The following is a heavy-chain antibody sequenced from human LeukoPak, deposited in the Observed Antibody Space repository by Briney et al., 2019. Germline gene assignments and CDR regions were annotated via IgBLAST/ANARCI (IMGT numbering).Heavy chain of an antibody. CDR1: GYTFTDYY. Sequence: ASVKVSCKVSGYTFTDYYMHWVQQAPGKGLGLMGLVDPEDGETIYAEKFQGRVTITADTSTDTAYMELSSLRSEDTAVYYCALNYGDYYYYMDVWGKGTTVTVSS. D-gene: IGHD4-17*01. CDR2: VDPEDGET. J-gene: IGHJ6*03. CDR3: ALNYGDYYYYMDV. V-gene: IGHV1-69-2*01.